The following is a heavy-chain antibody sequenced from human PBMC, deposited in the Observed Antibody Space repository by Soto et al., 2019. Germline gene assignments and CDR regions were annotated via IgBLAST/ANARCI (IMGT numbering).Heavy chain of an antibody. V-gene: IGHV1-18*01. CDR1: GYTFTGYA. J-gene: IGHJ4*02. D-gene: IGHD4-17*01. Sequence: QVQLVQSGAEVKNPEASVTVSCKASGYTFTGYAISWVRQAPGQGLEWMGWISAHNGNTNFAQKFQGRVTMTTDTSTSTAYMELRSLRSDDTAVYYCARPSSDYGDWGWSLAYWGQGTLVTVSS. CDR2: ISAHNGNT. CDR3: ARPSSDYGDWGWSLAY.